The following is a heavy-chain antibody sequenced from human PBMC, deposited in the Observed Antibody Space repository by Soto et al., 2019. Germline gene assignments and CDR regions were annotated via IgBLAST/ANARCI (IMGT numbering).Heavy chain of an antibody. V-gene: IGHV4-39*01. J-gene: IGHJ4*02. D-gene: IGHD2-21*02. CDR1: GASIRSYDYY. CDR3: ARQGPPVTDTYYFEH. Sequence: SETLSLTCTVSGASIRSYDYYWGWIRQPPGKGLEWIGSIYGGTTYYNPSLKGRVTISVDTSRNQVSLKLTSVAATDTAVYYCARQGPPVTDTYYFEHWGQGTPVTVSS. CDR2: IYGGTT.